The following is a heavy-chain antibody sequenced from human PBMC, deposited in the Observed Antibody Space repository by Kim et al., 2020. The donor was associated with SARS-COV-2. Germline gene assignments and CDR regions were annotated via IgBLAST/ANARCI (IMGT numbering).Heavy chain of an antibody. J-gene: IGHJ6*02. Sequence: GGSLRLSCAASGFTFSSYWMHWVRQAPGKGLVWVSRINSDGSSTSYADSVKGRFTISRDNAKNTLYLQMNSLRAEDTAVYYRILGEAGSLLWFGEFHPAGGYYGMDVWGQGTTVTVSS. CDR3: ILGEAGSLLWFGEFHPAGGYYGMDV. CDR2: INSDGSST. CDR1: GFTFSSYW. D-gene: IGHD3-10*01. V-gene: IGHV3-74*01.